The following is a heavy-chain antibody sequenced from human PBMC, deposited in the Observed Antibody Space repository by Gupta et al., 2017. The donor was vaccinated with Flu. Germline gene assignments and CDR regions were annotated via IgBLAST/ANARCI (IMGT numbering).Heavy chain of an antibody. CDR1: GFTFSSYG. V-gene: IGHV3-33*01. CDR2: IWYDGSNK. CDR3: ARTPKPDYGMDV. J-gene: IGHJ6*02. Sequence: VQLVESGGGVVQPGRSLRLSCTASGFTFSSYGMHWVRQAPGKGLEWVAVIWYDGSNKYYADSVKGRFTISRDNSKNTLYLQMNSLRAEDTAVYYCARTPKPDYGMDVWGQGTTVTVSS.